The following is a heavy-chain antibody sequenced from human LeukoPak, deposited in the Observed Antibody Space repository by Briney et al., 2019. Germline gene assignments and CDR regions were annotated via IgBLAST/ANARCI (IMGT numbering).Heavy chain of an antibody. Sequence: GGSLRLSCAASGFTFSSYAMSWVRQAPGKGLEWVSAISGSGGSTYYADSVKGRFTISRDNSKNTLYLQMNSLRAEDTAVYYCAKDSYVLRYFDWLSDRNWFDPRGQGTLVTVSS. CDR2: ISGSGGST. V-gene: IGHV3-23*01. D-gene: IGHD3-9*01. CDR3: AKDSYVLRYFDWLSDRNWFDP. J-gene: IGHJ5*02. CDR1: GFTFSSYA.